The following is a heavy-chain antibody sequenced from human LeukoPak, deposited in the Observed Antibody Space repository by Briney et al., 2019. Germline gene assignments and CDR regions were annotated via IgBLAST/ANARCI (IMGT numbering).Heavy chain of an antibody. D-gene: IGHD6-19*01. J-gene: IGHJ4*02. CDR3: AKAGALAVAGNFDY. CDR1: GFTFSSYA. Sequence: PGGSLRLSCAASGFTFSSYAMSWVRQAPGKGLEWVSAISGSGGSTYYADTVKGRFTISRDNSKNTLYLQMNSLRAEDTAVYYCAKAGALAVAGNFDYWGQGTLVTVSS. CDR2: ISGSGGST. V-gene: IGHV3-23*01.